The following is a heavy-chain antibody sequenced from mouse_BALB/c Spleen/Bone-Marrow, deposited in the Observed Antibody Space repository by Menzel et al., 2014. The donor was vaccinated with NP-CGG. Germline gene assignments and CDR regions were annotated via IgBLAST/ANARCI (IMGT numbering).Heavy chain of an antibody. D-gene: IGHD3-1*01. J-gene: IGHJ2*01. CDR1: GFDIKDTY. V-gene: IGHV14-3*02. CDR2: IDPANGNT. CDR3: ARTPRATFYFDY. Sequence: VQLQQSGAELVKPGASVKLSCTASGFDIKDTYMHWVKQRPEQGLEWIGRIDPANGNTKYDPKFQGKATITADTSSNPAYLQLFSLTSECTAVYYCARTPRATFYFDYWGQGTTLTVSS.